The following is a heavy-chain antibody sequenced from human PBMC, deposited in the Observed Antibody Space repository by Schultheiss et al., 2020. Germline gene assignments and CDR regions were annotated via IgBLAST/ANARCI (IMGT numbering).Heavy chain of an antibody. CDR2: ISYDGSNK. J-gene: IGHJ4*02. D-gene: IGHD6-13*01. V-gene: IGHV3-30*03. CDR3: ARHSTGIAY. CDR1: GFTFSNYW. Sequence: GESLKISCAASGFTFSNYWMSWVRQAPGKGLEWVAVISYDGSNKYYADSVKGRFTISRDNSKNTLYLQMNSLRAEDTAVYYCARHSTGIAYWGQGTLVTVSS.